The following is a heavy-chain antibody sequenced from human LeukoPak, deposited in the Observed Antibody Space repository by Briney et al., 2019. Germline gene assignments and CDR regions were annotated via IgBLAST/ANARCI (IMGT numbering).Heavy chain of an antibody. CDR2: INTDGSTT. CDR3: ARESGYCSSTSCYRPEDY. CDR1: GFTFSSYW. J-gene: IGHJ4*02. Sequence: PGGSLRLSCAASGFTFSSYWMHWVRQAPGKGLVWVSRINTDGSTTTYADSVKGRLTISRDNAKNTLYLQMNSLRAEDTAVYYCARESGYCSSTSCYRPEDYWGQGTLVTVSS. V-gene: IGHV3-74*03. D-gene: IGHD2-2*01.